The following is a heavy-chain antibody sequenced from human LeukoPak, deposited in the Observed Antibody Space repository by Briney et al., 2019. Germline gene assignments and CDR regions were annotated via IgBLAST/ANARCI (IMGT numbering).Heavy chain of an antibody. CDR1: GLTFSGSA. D-gene: IGHD2-15*01. J-gene: IGHJ4*02. Sequence: PGGSLRLSCAASGLTFSGSAMHWVRQASGKGLEWVGRMRSKANSYATAYAASVKGRFTISRDDSKNTAYLQMNSLKTEDTAVYYCTSLYWSGGSCYQDYFAYWGQGTLVTVSS. V-gene: IGHV3-73*01. CDR3: TSLYWSGGSCYQDYFAY. CDR2: MRSKANSYAT.